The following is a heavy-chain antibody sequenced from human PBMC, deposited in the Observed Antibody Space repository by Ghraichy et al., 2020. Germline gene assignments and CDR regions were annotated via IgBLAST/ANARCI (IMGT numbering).Heavy chain of an antibody. CDR3: ARDDWNDRDNDYYYGMDV. CDR1: GYTFTSYG. V-gene: IGHV1-18*01. Sequence: ASVKVSCKASGYTFTSYGISWVRQAPGQGLEWMGWISAYNGNTNYAQKLQGRVTMTTDTSTSTAYMELRSLRSDDTAVYYCARDDWNDRDNDYYYGMDVWGQGTTVTVSS. D-gene: IGHD1-1*01. J-gene: IGHJ6*02. CDR2: ISAYNGNT.